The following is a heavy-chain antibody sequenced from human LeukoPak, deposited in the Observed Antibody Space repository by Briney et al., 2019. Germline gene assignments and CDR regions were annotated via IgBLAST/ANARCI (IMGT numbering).Heavy chain of an antibody. D-gene: IGHD2-2*02. Sequence: GGSLRLSCAASGFTFTNYAIHWVRQAPGKGLEGVAVISFDGSNKYYADSVKGRFTISRDNSKNTLYLQMNSLRAEDTAVYYCARDYTLFPHWYFALWGRGTLVTVSS. CDR1: GFTFTNYA. CDR2: ISFDGSNK. CDR3: ARDYTLFPHWYFAL. J-gene: IGHJ2*01. V-gene: IGHV3-30*04.